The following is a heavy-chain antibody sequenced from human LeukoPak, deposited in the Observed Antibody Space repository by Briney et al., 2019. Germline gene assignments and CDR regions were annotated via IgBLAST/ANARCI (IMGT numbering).Heavy chain of an antibody. CDR2: MSPDSGKT. Sequence: ASVKVFCKASGYSFTSYDIHWVRQATGLGLEWMGWMSPDSGKTGYAQPFQGRVTMTRNTSISTAYMELRSLTSEDTAVYFCAGWGGDYLSGDPWGQGTLVTVSS. V-gene: IGHV1-8*01. J-gene: IGHJ5*02. D-gene: IGHD2-21*02. CDR3: AGWGGDYLSGDP. CDR1: GYSFTSYD.